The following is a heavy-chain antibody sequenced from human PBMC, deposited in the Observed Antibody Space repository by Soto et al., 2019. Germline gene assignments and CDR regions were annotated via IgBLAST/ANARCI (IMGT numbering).Heavy chain of an antibody. CDR3: ARVAYGDYGPVVDY. J-gene: IGHJ4*02. Sequence: SETLSLTCTVSGGSISSYYWSWIRQPPGKGLEWIGYIYYSGGTNYNPSLKSRVTISVDTSKNQFCLKLSSVTAADTAVYYCARVAYGDYGPVVDYWGQGTLVTVSS. CDR2: IYYSGGT. CDR1: GGSISSYY. V-gene: IGHV4-59*01. D-gene: IGHD4-17*01.